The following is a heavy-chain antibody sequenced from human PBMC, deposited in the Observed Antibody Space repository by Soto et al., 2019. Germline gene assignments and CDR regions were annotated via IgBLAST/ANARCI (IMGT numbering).Heavy chain of an antibody. V-gene: IGHV1-58*02. CDR3: AAVQGGGATFHF. CDR2: IVVGSGHT. Sequence: GASVKVSCKSSGFTFTNSGRQWVRQARGQRLEWMGWIVVGSGHTNYAQKFQERLTITRDMSTSTAYMELSSLTLEDTAVYYCAAVQGGGATFHFWGPGTLVTVSS. CDR1: GFTFTNSG. D-gene: IGHD1-26*01. J-gene: IGHJ4*02.